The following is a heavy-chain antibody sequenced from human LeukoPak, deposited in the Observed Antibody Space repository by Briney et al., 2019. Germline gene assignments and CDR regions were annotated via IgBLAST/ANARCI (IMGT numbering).Heavy chain of an antibody. V-gene: IGHV3-11*01. Sequence: GGSLRLSCAASGFTFSDYYMSWIRQAPGKGLEWVSYISSSGSTIYYADSVKGRFTISRDNSKNTLYLQMNSLRAEDTAVYYCAKGSIAGYYFDYWGQGTLVTVSS. CDR2: ISSSGSTI. CDR3: AKGSIAGYYFDY. CDR1: GFTFSDYY. D-gene: IGHD6-6*01. J-gene: IGHJ4*02.